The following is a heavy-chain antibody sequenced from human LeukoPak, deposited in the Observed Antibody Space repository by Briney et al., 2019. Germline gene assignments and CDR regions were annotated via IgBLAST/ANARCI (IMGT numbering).Heavy chain of an antibody. CDR1: GYTFTGYY. D-gene: IGHD6-13*01. V-gene: IGHV1-2*02. CDR3: ARATIAAAGTEYYFDY. CDR2: INPNSGGT. J-gene: IGHJ4*02. Sequence: ASVKVSCTASGYTFTGYYMHWVRQAPGQGLEWMGWINPNSGGTNYAQKFQGRVTMTRDTSISTAYMELSRLRSDDTAVYYCARATIAAAGTEYYFDYWGQGTLVTVSS.